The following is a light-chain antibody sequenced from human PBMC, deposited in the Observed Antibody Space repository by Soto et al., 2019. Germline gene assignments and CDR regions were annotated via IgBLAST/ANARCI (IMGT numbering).Light chain of an antibody. CDR1: QSINTR. CDR2: QTS. CDR3: HQRQSWPRT. Sequence: EIVLTQSPATLSSFPGDRVTLSCRASQSINTRLAWYQHRPGQAPRLLIYQTSIRAAGIPARFSASGTGTDFTLSMSDVQPEDFAVYYCHQRQSWPRTFGQGTKVDIK. J-gene: IGKJ1*01. V-gene: IGKV3-11*01.